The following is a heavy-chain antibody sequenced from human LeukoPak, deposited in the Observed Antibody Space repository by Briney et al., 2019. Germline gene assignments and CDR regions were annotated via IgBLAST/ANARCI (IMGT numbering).Heavy chain of an antibody. Sequence: ETLSLTCAVSGYSISSGYYWGWIRQPPGKGLVWVSHIHTDGRSTSYADSVKGRFTISRDNAKNTLYLQMNSLRVEDTAVYYCARDLYDSSGYAYWGQGTLVTVSS. CDR3: ARDLYDSSGYAY. D-gene: IGHD3-22*01. J-gene: IGHJ4*02. CDR2: IHTDGRST. CDR1: GYSISSGYY. V-gene: IGHV3-74*01.